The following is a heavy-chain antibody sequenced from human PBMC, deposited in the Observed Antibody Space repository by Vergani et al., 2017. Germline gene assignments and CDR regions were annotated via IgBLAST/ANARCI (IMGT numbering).Heavy chain of an antibody. CDR1: GDSIGSGFY. J-gene: IGHJ2*01. CDR3: ARSQGDEWYFDL. Sequence: QVRLEESGPGLVKPSETLSLTCSVSGDSIGSGFYWAWIRQSPGEGLQWLTSIHNRGKTYHHPSLKSRVSVSLETSKNSFSLNLTSVTATDTAVYYCARSQGDEWYFDLWGPGSLVTVSS. V-gene: IGHV4-38-2*01. CDR2: IHNRGKT. D-gene: IGHD2-21*02.